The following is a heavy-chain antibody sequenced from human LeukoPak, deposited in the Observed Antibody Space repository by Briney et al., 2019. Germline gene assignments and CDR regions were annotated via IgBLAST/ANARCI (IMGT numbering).Heavy chain of an antibody. CDR1: GYTFSNYC. J-gene: IGHJ4*02. V-gene: IGHV3-7*01. Sequence: GGSLRLSCAASGYTFSNYCMIWVRRAPGKGLEWVANIKEDGSEKYYVDSVKGRFTISRDNARNSLYLQMNSLRAEDSAVYYCARDPVREGYYFDYEGQGTLVTVSS. D-gene: IGHD3-16*01. CDR3: ARDPVREGYYFDY. CDR2: IKEDGSEK.